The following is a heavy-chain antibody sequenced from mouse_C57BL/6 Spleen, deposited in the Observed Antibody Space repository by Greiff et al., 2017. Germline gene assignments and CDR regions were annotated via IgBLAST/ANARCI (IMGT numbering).Heavy chain of an antibody. CDR1: GYSITSGYD. CDR3: AREGTGFDY. D-gene: IGHD3-3*01. V-gene: IGHV3-1*01. CDR2: ISYSGST. J-gene: IGHJ2*01. Sequence: EVQRVESGPGMVKPSQSLSLTCTVTGYSITSGYDWHWIRHFPGNKLEWMGYISYSGSTNYNPSLKSRISITHDTSKNHFFLKLNSVTTEDTATYYCAREGTGFDYWGQGTTLTVSS.